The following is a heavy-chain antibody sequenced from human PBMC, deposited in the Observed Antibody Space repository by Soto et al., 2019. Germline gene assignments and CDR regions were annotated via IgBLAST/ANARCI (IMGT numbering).Heavy chain of an antibody. CDR2: ISSSSNA. D-gene: IGHD1-26*01. CDR3: AKDSISDRETFNFDS. Sequence: PGGSLRLSCAASGFTFSSYSMNWVRQAPGKGLQWISYISSSSNAYYADSVKGRFTISRDNAKNTVYLQMNSLRAEDTAFYHCAKDSISDRETFNFDSWGQGTLVTVSS. V-gene: IGHV3-48*04. J-gene: IGHJ4*02. CDR1: GFTFSSYS.